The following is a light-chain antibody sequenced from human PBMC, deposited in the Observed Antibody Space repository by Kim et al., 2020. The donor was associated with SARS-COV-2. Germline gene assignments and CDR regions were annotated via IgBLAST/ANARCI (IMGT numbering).Light chain of an antibody. V-gene: IGKV3-11*01. CDR2: DVF. J-gene: IGKJ4*01. Sequence: EIVLTQSPATLSLSPGESATLSCRASQSVSSYLAWYQQKPGQAPRLLIYDVFNRATGIPARFSGSGSGTDFTLTISSLEPEDFAVYYCQQRSNWPPVTFGRGTKVDIK. CDR1: QSVSSY. CDR3: QQRSNWPPVT.